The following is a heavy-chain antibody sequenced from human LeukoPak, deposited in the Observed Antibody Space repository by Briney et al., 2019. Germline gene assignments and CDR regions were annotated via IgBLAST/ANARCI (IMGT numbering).Heavy chain of an antibody. CDR1: GFTFSSYE. D-gene: IGHD1-1*01. Sequence: GGSLRLSCAASGFTFSSYEMNWVRQAPGKGLEGVSYISSSGSTIYYADSVKGRFTISRDNAKNSLYLQMDSLRAEDTAVYYCATDSPETAAFDYWGQGTLVTVSS. CDR2: ISSSGSTI. CDR3: ATDSPETAAFDY. V-gene: IGHV3-48*03. J-gene: IGHJ4*02.